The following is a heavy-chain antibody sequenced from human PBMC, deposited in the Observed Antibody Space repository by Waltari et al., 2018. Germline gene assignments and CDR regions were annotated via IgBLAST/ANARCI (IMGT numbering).Heavy chain of an antibody. CDR1: GFTFSSYD. V-gene: IGHV3-48*03. CDR2: IGRSGDIM. Sequence: EVQLVESGGGLIQPGGSLRLSCSASGFTFSSYDVNWVRQAPGKGLEWVSYIGRSGDIMFFADSVRGRFTISTDNAKNSLYLQMNSLRVEDTAVYYCAREQFYNSGIQGSAFDYWGQGTLVTVSS. D-gene: IGHD3-10*01. J-gene: IGHJ4*02. CDR3: AREQFYNSGIQGSAFDY.